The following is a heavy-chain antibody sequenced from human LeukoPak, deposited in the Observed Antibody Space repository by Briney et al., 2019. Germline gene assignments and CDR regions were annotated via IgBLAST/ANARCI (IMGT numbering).Heavy chain of an antibody. CDR1: GFTFSRYS. J-gene: IGHJ3*02. D-gene: IGHD4-17*01. V-gene: IGHV3-21*01. CDR2: ISSSSSYI. CDR3: ARDRLIYGDYGDAFDI. Sequence: AGGSLRLSCAASGFTFSRYSMNWVRKAPGKGLEWVSSISSSSSYIYYADSVKGRFTISRDNAKTSLYLQMNSLRAEDTAVYYCARDRLIYGDYGDAFDIWGQGTMVTVSS.